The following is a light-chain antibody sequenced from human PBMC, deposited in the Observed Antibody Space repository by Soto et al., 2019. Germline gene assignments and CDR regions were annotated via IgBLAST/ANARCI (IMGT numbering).Light chain of an antibody. J-gene: IGKJ3*01. V-gene: IGKV3-20*01. Sequence: IRFTKSPATLSLSPSARATLSCRTMQSVSSSYLSWYQQKPGQAPRLLIYGAASRATGIPDRFSGSGSGTDVSLTISRLEPEDFAAYYCQQYGSSPRVTFGPGTKVDIK. CDR2: GAA. CDR3: QQYGSSPRVT. CDR1: QSVSSSY.